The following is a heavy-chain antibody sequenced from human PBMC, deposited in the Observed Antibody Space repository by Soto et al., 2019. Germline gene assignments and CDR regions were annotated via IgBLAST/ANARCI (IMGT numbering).Heavy chain of an antibody. CDR2: IYSNGNT. D-gene: IGHD3-9*01. J-gene: IGHJ3*02. V-gene: IGHV4-31*03. CDR3: AASYYAILTGHFAFDM. Sequence: TSETLSLTCTVSGDSISSGGYYWSWIRQHPGKGLEWIGYIYSNGNTYYNPSLESRVTISLDTSKNQFSLKLTSVTAADTAVYYCAASYYAILTGHFAFDMWGHVTMVTVS. CDR1: GDSISSGGYY.